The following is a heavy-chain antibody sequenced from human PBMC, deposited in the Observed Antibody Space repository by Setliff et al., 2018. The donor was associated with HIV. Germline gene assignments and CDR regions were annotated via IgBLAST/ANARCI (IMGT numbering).Heavy chain of an antibody. CDR2: IYYSGST. Sequence: SETLSLTCTVSGGSISSSSYYWGWIRQPPGKGLEWIGSIYYSGSTYYNPSLKSRVTISVDTSKNQFSLKLSSVTAADTAVYYCARHLYGGYTGSFDYWGQGTLVTVSS. J-gene: IGHJ4*02. D-gene: IGHD5-12*01. V-gene: IGHV4-39*01. CDR3: ARHLYGGYTGSFDY. CDR1: GGSISSSSYY.